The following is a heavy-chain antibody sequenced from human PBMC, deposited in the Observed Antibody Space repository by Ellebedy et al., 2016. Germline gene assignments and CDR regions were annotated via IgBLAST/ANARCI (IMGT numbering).Heavy chain of an antibody. D-gene: IGHD3-22*01. Sequence: SETLSLXXTVSGGSVINGGAYWSWIRQRTGRGLEWIGYDYHSGSTNLNPSLQSRVTMSVDTSKNQFSLKLRSVTAPATAVYYCARGLYFDSSGYYYWFDSWGQGTLVTVSS. CDR2: DYHSGST. J-gene: IGHJ5*01. CDR3: ARGLYFDSSGYYYWFDS. V-gene: IGHV4-61*08. CDR1: GGSVINGGAY.